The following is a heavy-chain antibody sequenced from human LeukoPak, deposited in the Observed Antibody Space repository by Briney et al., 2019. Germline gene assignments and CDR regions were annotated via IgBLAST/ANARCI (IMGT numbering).Heavy chain of an antibody. CDR3: ARVGGGYFDTSGSYYNYYYYMGV. V-gene: IGHV3-48*03. CDR2: ISSSGTTI. CDR1: GFSFSLYE. Sequence: AGGSLRLSCAASGFSFSLYEMNWVRQAPGKGLDWLSYISSSGTTIYYADSVKGRFTISRDNAKNSLFLHMNSLRAEDTAVYYCARVGGGYFDTSGSYYNYYYYMGVWGKGTTVTVSS. D-gene: IGHD3-22*01. J-gene: IGHJ6*03.